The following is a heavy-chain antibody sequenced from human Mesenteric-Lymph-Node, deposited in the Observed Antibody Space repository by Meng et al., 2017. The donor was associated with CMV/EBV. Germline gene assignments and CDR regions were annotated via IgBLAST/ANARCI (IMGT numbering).Heavy chain of an antibody. D-gene: IGHD5/OR15-5a*01. J-gene: IGHJ4*02. CDR2: INDSGAT. CDR3: AASTLRVPFEF. V-gene: IGHV4-34*01. CDR1: GGSFSDYY. Sequence: LTCTVYGGSFSDYYFNWIRQPPGKGLEWVGEINDSGATNDNPSLNRRVTISVDKSKNQFSLNLTSVTPADTAVYYCAASTLRVPFEFWGQGSLVTVSS.